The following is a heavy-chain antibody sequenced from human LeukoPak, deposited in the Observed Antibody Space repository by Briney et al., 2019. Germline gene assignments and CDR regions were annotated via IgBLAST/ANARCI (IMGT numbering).Heavy chain of an antibody. CDR2: IYSGGST. V-gene: IGHV3-53*01. D-gene: IGHD6-13*01. Sequence: PGGSLRLSCAASGFTVSSNYMSWVRQAPGKGLEWVSVIYSGGSTYYADSVKGRFTISRDNSKNTLYLQVNSLRAEDTAVYYCAREPLVAAAGGYFDYWGQGTLVTVSS. J-gene: IGHJ4*02. CDR3: AREPLVAAAGGYFDY. CDR1: GFTVSSNY.